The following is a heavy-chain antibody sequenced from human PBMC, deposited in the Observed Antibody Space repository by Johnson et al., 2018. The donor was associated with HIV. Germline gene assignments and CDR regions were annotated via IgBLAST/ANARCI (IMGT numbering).Heavy chain of an antibody. CDR2: ISYDGTNK. J-gene: IGHJ3*02. CDR3: AKRYSGSLRDTFDI. V-gene: IGHV3-30*18. CDR1: GFTFSTYG. Sequence: QVQLVESGGGVVQPGRSLRLSCAASGFTFSTYGMHWVRQAPGKGLGWVAFISYDGTNKYYADSVKGRFTISRDNSKNTLYLQMNSLRAEDTAVYYCAKRYSGSLRDTFDIWGQGTMVTVSS. D-gene: IGHD1-26*01.